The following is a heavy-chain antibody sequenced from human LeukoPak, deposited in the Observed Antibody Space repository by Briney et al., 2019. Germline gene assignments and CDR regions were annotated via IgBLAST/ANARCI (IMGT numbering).Heavy chain of an antibody. CDR2: IIPIFGTA. J-gene: IGHJ4*02. D-gene: IGHD4-17*01. CDR3: ARYSMTTAQGGSFDY. Sequence: ASVKVSCKASGGTFSSYAISWVRQAPGQGLEWMGGIIPIFGTANYAQKFQGRVTITRDTSASTAYMELSSLRSEDTAVYYCARYSMTTAQGGSFDYWGQGTLVTVSS. V-gene: IGHV1-69*05. CDR1: GGTFSSYA.